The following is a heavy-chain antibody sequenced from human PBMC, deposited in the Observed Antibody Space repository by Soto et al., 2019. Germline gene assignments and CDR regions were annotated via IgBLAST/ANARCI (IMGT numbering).Heavy chain of an antibody. CDR1: GASVSHGY. CDR2: MHFGGSF. D-gene: IGHD3-22*01. J-gene: IGHJ5*02. CDR3: ARSYYDSTGFAVDP. V-gene: IGHV4-59*02. Sequence: SETLSLTCNVSGASVSHGYWSWIRQPPGKGLEWIGFMHFGGSFNYNPSLTSRATISVETSKNQFSMKLTSVTASDTAVYYCARSYYDSTGFAVDPWGQGTLVTVSS.